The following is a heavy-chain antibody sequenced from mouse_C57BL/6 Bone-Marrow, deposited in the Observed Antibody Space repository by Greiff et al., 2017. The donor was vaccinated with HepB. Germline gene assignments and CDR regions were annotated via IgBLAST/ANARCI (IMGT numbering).Heavy chain of an antibody. J-gene: IGHJ4*01. D-gene: IGHD2-3*01. V-gene: IGHV5-15*01. CDR1: GFTFSDYG. Sequence: EVQVVESGGGLVQPGGSLKLSCAASGFTFSDYGMAWVRQAPRKGPEWVAFISNLAYSIYYADTVTGRFTISRENAKNTLYLEMSSLRSEDTAMYYCARPLYDGYSSYYAMDYWGQGTSVTVSS. CDR2: ISNLAYSI. CDR3: ARPLYDGYSSYYAMDY.